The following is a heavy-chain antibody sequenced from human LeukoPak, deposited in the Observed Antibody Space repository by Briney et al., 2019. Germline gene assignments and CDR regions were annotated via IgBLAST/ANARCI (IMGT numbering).Heavy chain of an antibody. V-gene: IGHV3-21*01. J-gene: IGHJ4*02. CDR1: GFTFSSYS. D-gene: IGHD2-2*01. CDR2: ISSSSSYI. CDR3: ARDQDKDVVVPAAAGLDY. Sequence: PGGSLRLSCAASGFTFSSYSMNWVRQAPGKWLEWVSSISSSSSYIYYADSVKGRFTISRDNAKNSLYLQMNSLRAEDTAVYYCARDQDKDVVVPAAAGLDYWGQGTLVTVSS.